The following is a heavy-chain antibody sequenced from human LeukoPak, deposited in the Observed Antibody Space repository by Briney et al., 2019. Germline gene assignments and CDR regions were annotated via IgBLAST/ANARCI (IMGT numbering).Heavy chain of an antibody. CDR3: AKDGSTSGLQRHFHY. Sequence: GGSLRLSCAASGFTFSSYWMSWVRQAPGKGLEWVANIKQDGSEKYYVDSVKGRFTISRDNAKNSLYLQMNSLRAEDTAMYYCAKDGSTSGLQRHFHYWGQGTLVTVSS. CDR1: GFTFSSYW. CDR2: IKQDGSEK. J-gene: IGHJ4*02. V-gene: IGHV3-7*03. D-gene: IGHD3-10*01.